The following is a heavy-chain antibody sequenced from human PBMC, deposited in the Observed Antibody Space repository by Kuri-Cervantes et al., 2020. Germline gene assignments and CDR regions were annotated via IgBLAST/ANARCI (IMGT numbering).Heavy chain of an antibody. Sequence: GGSLRLSCAASGFTFSRYAMTWVRQAPGKGLEWVSAISESGGTTYYADSVKGRFTISRDNSKITLYLQMNSLRAEDTAVYYCARGLLVVYAIDHWGQGTLVTVSS. V-gene: IGHV3-23*01. J-gene: IGHJ4*02. CDR3: ARGLLVVYAIDH. CDR1: GFTFSRYA. D-gene: IGHD2-8*02. CDR2: ISESGGTT.